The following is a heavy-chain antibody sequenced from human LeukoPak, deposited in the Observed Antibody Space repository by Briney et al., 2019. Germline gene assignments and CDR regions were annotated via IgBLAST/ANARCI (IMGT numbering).Heavy chain of an antibody. V-gene: IGHV3-23*01. CDR3: AKAPYYYDSSGYYKD. J-gene: IGHJ4*02. Sequence: TGGSLRLSCAASGLTFSSYAMSWVGQAPGKGLEWVSAISGSGGSTYYADSVKGRFTISRDNSKNTLYLQMNSLRAEDTAVYYCAKAPYYYDSSGYYKDWGQGTLVTVSS. CDR1: GLTFSSYA. CDR2: ISGSGGST. D-gene: IGHD3-22*01.